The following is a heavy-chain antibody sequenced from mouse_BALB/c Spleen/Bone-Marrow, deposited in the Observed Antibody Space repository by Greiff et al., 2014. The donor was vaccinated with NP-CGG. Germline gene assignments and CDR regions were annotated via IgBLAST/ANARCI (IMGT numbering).Heavy chain of an antibody. CDR1: GYTFSSYW. D-gene: IGHD4-1*02. CDR2: ILPGSGST. CDR3: ARSTGTWDY. J-gene: IGHJ2*01. Sequence: QVQLQQSGVELMKPGASVKISCKATGYTFSSYWTEWVKQRPGHGLEWIGEILPGSGSTNYNEKFKGKATFTADTSSNTAYMQLSSLTSEDSAVYYCARSTGTWDYWGQGTTLTVSS. V-gene: IGHV1-9*01.